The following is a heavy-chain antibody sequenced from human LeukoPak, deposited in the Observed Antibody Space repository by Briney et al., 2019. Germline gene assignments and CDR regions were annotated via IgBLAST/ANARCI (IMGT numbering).Heavy chain of an antibody. D-gene: IGHD1-14*01. CDR2: IYSGGST. CDR1: GFTVSSNY. J-gene: IGHJ6*02. CDR3: ARAGDYYYYGMDV. V-gene: IGHV3-66*01. Sequence: GGSLRLSCAASGFTVSSNYMSWVRQAPGKGLEWVSVIYSGGSTYYADSVKGRFAISRDNSKNTLYLQMNSLRAEDTAVYYCARAGDYYYYGMDVWGQGTTVTVSS.